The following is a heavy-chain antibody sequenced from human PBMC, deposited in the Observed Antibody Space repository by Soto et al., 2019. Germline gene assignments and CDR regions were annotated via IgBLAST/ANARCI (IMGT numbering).Heavy chain of an antibody. CDR1: GFTFSSYA. CDR2: ISGSGGST. J-gene: IGHJ4*02. D-gene: IGHD6-13*01. Sequence: EVQLLESGGGLVQPGGSLRLSCAASGFTFSSYAMSWVRQAPGKGLEWVSAISGSGGSTYYADSVKGRFTISRDNSKNTLYLQMNSLRAEDTAVYYCAKVGGNLAAAGFYEDYWGQGTLVTVSS. V-gene: IGHV3-23*01. CDR3: AKVGGNLAAAGFYEDY.